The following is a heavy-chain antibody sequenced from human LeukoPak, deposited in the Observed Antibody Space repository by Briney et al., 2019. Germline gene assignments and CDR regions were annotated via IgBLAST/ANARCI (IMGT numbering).Heavy chain of an antibody. CDR2: INHSGST. D-gene: IGHD6-6*01. CDR3: ARDNTWSSSSFDY. V-gene: IGHV4-34*01. Sequence: PSETLSLTCAVYGGSFSGYYWSWIRQPPGKGLEWIGEINHSGSTNYNPSLKSRVTISVDTYKNQFSLKLSSVTAADTAVYYCARDNTWSSSSFDYWGQGTLVTVSS. J-gene: IGHJ4*02. CDR1: GGSFSGYY.